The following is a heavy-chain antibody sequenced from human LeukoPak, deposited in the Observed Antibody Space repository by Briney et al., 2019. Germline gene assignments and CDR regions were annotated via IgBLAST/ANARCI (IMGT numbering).Heavy chain of an antibody. CDR3: AKEGAVRDYYYMDV. V-gene: IGHV3-33*06. CDR2: IWYDGSKK. Sequence: GRSLRLSCVASGFTFSNYSMHWVRQTPGKGLEWVAVIWYDGSKKYYADSVKGRFTISRDDSKKKIYLQMNSLRAEDTAVYYCAKEGAVRDYYYMDVWGKGITVTVSS. CDR1: GFTFSNYS. D-gene: IGHD4-23*01. J-gene: IGHJ6*03.